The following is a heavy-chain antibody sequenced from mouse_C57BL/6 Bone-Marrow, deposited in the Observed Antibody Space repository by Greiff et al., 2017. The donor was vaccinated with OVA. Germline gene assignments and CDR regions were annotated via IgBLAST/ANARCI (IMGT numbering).Heavy chain of an antibody. CDR2: IRSKSNNYAT. CDR3: EGHDDYYDKDY. J-gene: IGHJ4*01. V-gene: IGHV10-1*01. Sequence: DVQLVESGGGLVQPKGSLKLSCAASGFSFNTYAMNWVRQAPGKGLEWVARIRSKSNNYATSYADSVKDRFTISSDDSESMLYLQRNNLNTENTAMYYCEGHDDYYDKDYWGQGTSVTVSS. CDR1: GFSFNTYA. D-gene: IGHD2-3*01.